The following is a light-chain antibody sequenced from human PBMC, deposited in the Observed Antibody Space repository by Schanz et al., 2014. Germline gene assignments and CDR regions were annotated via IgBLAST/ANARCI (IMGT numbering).Light chain of an antibody. Sequence: EIVLTQSPGTLSLSPGERATLSCRASQSVGSNYLAWYQQTPGQAPRLLIYSASTRATDIPARFSGSGSGTDFTLTISRLGPEDCAVYYCQQYGSSPYTFGQGTKLEIK. CDR2: SAS. V-gene: IGKV3-20*01. J-gene: IGKJ2*01. CDR1: QSVGSNY. CDR3: QQYGSSPYT.